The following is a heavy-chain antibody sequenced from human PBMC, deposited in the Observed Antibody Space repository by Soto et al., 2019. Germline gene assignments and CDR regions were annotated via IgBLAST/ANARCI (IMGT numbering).Heavy chain of an antibody. V-gene: IGHV1-69*02. Sequence: QVQLVQSGAEMKRPGSSLKVSCETSGGIFTNYTFHWVRQAPGQGLEWMGWIIPVLDIANYAHKLQGRITITADKSTSTVYLELTSLKFEDTAIYFCAKAPTASSPFDYWGQGTLVTVSS. CDR1: GGIFTNYT. CDR3: AKAPTASSPFDY. J-gene: IGHJ4*02. CDR2: IIPVLDIA. D-gene: IGHD1-26*01.